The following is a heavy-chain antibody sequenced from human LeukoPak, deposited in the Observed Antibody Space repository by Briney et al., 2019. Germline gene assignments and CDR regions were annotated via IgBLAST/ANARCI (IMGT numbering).Heavy chain of an antibody. CDR1: GFTFSSDG. Sequence: GGSLRLSCAASGFTFSSDGMSWVRQAPGKGLEWLSAISGSGGSTYYADSVKGRFTISRDNSKNTLYLQMNSLRAEDTAVYYCAGSYGDWGQGTLVTVSS. J-gene: IGHJ4*02. V-gene: IGHV3-23*01. CDR2: ISGSGGST. D-gene: IGHD4-17*01. CDR3: AGSYGD.